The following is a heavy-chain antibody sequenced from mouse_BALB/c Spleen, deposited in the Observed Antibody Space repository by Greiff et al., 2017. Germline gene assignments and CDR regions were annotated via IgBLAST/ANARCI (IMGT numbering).Heavy chain of an antibody. Sequence: EVKLVESGGDLVKPGGSLKLSCAASGFTFSSYGMSWVRQTPDKRLEWVATISSGGSYTYYPDSVKGRVTISRDNAKNTLYLQMSSLKSEDTAMYYCARHEGGYYYFDYWGQGTTLTVSS. CDR2: ISSGGSYT. CDR1: GFTFSSYG. V-gene: IGHV5-6*01. CDR3: ARHEGGYYYFDY. D-gene: IGHD2-3*01. J-gene: IGHJ2*01.